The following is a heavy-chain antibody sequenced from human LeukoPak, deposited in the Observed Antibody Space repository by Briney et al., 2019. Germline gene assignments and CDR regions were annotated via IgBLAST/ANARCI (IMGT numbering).Heavy chain of an antibody. CDR1: GFTFSSYG. J-gene: IGHJ6*02. V-gene: IGHV3-30*03. CDR3: AREPQYCSSTSCYYYYGMDV. D-gene: IGHD2-2*01. Sequence: GGSLRLSCAAAGFTFSSYGMHWVRQAPGKGLEWVAFVTHDGSTKYYADSVKGRFTISKDNSKNTLYLQMNSLRAEDTAVYYCAREPQYCSSTSCYYYYGMDVWGQGTTVTVSS. CDR2: VTHDGSTK.